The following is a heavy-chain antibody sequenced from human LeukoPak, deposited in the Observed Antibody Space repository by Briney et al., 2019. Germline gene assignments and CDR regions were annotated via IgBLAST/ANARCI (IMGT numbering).Heavy chain of an antibody. V-gene: IGHV3-64*01. J-gene: IGHJ4*02. CDR3: ARPVTTVTTGLDY. CDR1: GFTFSSYA. Sequence: GGSLRLSCAASGFTFSSYAMHWVRQAPGKGLEYVSAISSNGGSTYYANSVKGRFTISRDNSKNTLYLQMGSLRAEDMAVYYCARPVTTVTTGLDYWGQGTLVTVSS. CDR2: ISSNGGST. D-gene: IGHD4-17*01.